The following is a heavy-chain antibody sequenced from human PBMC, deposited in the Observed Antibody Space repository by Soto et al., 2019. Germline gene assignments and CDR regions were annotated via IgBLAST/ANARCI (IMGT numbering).Heavy chain of an antibody. V-gene: IGHV4-39*01. D-gene: IGHD6-19*01. CDR3: AGIAVAGRYCSAELDY. J-gene: IGHJ4*02. CDR2: IYYSGST. CDR1: GGSRRSSACC. Sequence: LSDTCSFVGGSRRSSACCWGWHRTPPGKGLEWIGNIYYSGSTYYNPSLKSRVTMSVDTSENQFSLKLTSVTAADTAVYYCAGIAVAGRYCSAELDYWVQGTFVPVTS.